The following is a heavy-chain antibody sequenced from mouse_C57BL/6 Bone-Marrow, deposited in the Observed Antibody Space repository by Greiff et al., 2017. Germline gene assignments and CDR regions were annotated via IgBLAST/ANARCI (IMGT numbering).Heavy chain of an antibody. J-gene: IGHJ4*01. D-gene: IGHD2-4*01. CDR1: GYTFTNYW. CDR2: MHPNGGSP. CDR3: ARSYDYDDYTMDY. V-gene: IGHV1-64*01. Sequence: VQLQQPGAELVKPGASVKLSCKASGYTFTNYWMHWGKQRPGQGLEWIGMMHPNGGSPDYNEKFKSEATLSVDKSSRTAYMELSSLTSEDSAVYYCARSYDYDDYTMDYWGQGTSVTVSS.